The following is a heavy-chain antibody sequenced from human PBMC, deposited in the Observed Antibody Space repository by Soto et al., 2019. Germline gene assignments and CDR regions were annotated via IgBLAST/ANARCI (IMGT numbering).Heavy chain of an antibody. CDR1: QFTFSHYA. V-gene: IGHV3-23*01. D-gene: IGHD3-10*01. CDR3: AAPRDEYGSGVSWFTYGMDI. CDR2: LDGAGGST. Sequence: GGSLRLSCSDSQFTFSHYAMPWLRHVPGSGLEWVASLDGAGGSTYYADSVRGRFTISRDNSQNTLFLQMKRLTVDDTTIYYCAAPRDEYGSGVSWFTYGMDIWGQGTTVTVSS. J-gene: IGHJ6*02.